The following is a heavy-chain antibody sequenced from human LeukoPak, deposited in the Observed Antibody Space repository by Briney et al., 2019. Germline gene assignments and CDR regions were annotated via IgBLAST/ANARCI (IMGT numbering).Heavy chain of an antibody. CDR3: ARDYYYDSSGYYYSDY. CDR2: ISSSSSYI. J-gene: IGHJ4*02. CDR1: GFTFSSYS. V-gene: IGHV3-21*01. Sequence: GGSLRLSCAASGFTFSSYSMNWVRQAPGKGLEWVSSISSSSSYIYYADSVKGRFTISRDNAKNSLYLQMNSLRAEDTAVYYCARDYYYDSSGYYYSDYWGQGILVTVSS. D-gene: IGHD3-22*01.